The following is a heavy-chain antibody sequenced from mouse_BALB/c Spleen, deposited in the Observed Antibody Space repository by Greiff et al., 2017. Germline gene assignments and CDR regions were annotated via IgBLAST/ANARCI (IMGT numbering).Heavy chain of an antibody. J-gene: IGHJ2*01. CDR2: ISDGGSYT. V-gene: IGHV5-4*02. Sequence: EVQVVESGGGLVKPGGSLKLSCAASGFTFSDYYMYWVRQTPEKRLEWVATISDGGSYTYYPDSVKGRFTISRDNAKNNLYLQMSSLKSEDTAMYYCARGSIVATGYFDYWGQGTTLTVSS. CDR1: GFTFSDYY. D-gene: IGHD1-1*01. CDR3: ARGSIVATGYFDY.